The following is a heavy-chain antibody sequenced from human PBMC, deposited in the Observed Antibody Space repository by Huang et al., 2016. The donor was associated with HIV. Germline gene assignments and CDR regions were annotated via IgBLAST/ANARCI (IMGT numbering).Heavy chain of an antibody. CDR1: GFIFNDFA. D-gene: IGHD4-17*01. Sequence: VESGGDAVQSGRSLRLSCSGSGFIFNDFAINWFRQSPRKGVEWIGFVRSIAFGGASKRGPSVKDRFRVSRDEAKNVAFLQMENLQVDDTAVYYCSPTGDDYFYYYMDVWGNGTTVIVS. J-gene: IGHJ6*03. CDR3: SPTGDDYFYYYMDV. CDR2: VRSIAFGGAS. V-gene: IGHV3-49*03.